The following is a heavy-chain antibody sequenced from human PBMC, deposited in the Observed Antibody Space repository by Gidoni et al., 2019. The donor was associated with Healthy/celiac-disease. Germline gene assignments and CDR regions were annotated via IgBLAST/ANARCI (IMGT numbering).Heavy chain of an antibody. V-gene: IGHV3-23*01. Sequence: EVQLLEYGGGLIQPGGSLRLSCAAPGFPFSSSAMSWVSQAPGKGLEWVSSISGSGGSTYYADAVKGRFTISRDNSKNTLYLQMNSLRAEDTAVYYCAKGYVVGTAMGPDAFDIWGQGTMVTVSS. CDR2: ISGSGGST. CDR3: AKGYVVGTAMGPDAFDI. J-gene: IGHJ3*02. D-gene: IGHD5-18*01. CDR1: GFPFSSSA.